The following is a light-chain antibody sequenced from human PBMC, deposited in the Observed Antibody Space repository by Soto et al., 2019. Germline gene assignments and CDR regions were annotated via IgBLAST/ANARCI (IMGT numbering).Light chain of an antibody. V-gene: IGKV3-15*01. CDR3: QQYDDWPPWT. Sequence: EIVMTQSPATLSVSAGERATLSCRAAQSVSSNLAWYQQRPGQAPRLLIYGASTRATGIPARFSGSGSGTEFTLTISSLQSEDSAVYFCQQYDDWPPWTFGQGPKVDIK. J-gene: IGKJ1*01. CDR2: GAS. CDR1: QSVSSN.